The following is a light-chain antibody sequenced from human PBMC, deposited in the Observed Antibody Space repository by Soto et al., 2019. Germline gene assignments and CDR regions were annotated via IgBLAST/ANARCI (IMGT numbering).Light chain of an antibody. CDR3: MQGTHPYS. CDR1: QSLVYSDGNTY. CDR2: KVS. V-gene: IGKV2-30*01. J-gene: IGKJ2*03. Sequence: DVVMTQSPLSLPVTLGQPASISCRSSQSLVYSDGNTYLSWFQQRPGQSPRRLIYKVSNRDSGVPDRFGGSGSGTEFTLKISRLEAEDVGVYYCMQGTHPYSFGQGTKLEIK.